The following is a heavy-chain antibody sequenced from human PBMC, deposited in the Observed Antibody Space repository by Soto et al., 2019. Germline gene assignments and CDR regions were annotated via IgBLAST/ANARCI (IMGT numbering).Heavy chain of an antibody. CDR3: ARSSPATTTFDWFDS. V-gene: IGHV4-4*07. Sequence: SETLSLTCTVYGDSISSYYWSWIRQSAGKRLEWIGRIYVTGMTDYNPSLKRRVTMSEDTSKNQISLNLRSLTAADTAIYYCARSSPATTTFDWFDSWGQGT. CDR1: GDSISSYY. D-gene: IGHD1-7*01. CDR2: IYVTGMT. J-gene: IGHJ5*01.